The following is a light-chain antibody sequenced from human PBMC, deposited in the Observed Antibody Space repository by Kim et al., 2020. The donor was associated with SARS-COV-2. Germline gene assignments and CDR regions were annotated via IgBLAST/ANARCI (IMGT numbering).Light chain of an antibody. CDR2: EDN. V-gene: IGLV6-57*01. CDR3: QSYDSSNPV. Sequence: NFMLTQPHSVSESPGKTVTISCTRSSGSIASNYEQWYQQRPGSSPTTVIYEDNQRPSGVPDRFSGSIDSSSNSASLTISGLKTEDEADYYCQSYDSSNPVFGGGTQLTFL. J-gene: IGLJ3*02. CDR1: SGSIASNY.